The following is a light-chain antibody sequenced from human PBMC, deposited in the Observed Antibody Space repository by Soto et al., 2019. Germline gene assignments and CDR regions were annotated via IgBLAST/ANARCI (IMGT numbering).Light chain of an antibody. J-gene: IGKJ5*01. CDR3: QQLNSYPIT. Sequence: AIQLTQSPSSLSASLLDRVSITCRASQGISSALAWYQQKPGKAPKLLIYDASSLESGVPSRFSGSGSGTEFTLTISSLQPEDFATYYCQQLNSYPITFGQGTRLEIK. V-gene: IGKV1-13*02. CDR1: QGISSA. CDR2: DAS.